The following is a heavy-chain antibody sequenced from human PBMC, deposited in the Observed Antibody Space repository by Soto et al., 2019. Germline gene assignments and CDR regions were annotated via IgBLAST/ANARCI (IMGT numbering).Heavy chain of an antibody. CDR1: GFTFSTSE. CDR2: INSDGSST. J-gene: IGHJ6*02. CDR3: IRSWGV. D-gene: IGHD3-16*01. Sequence: EVQLVESGGGLAQPGGSLRLSCAASGFTFSTSEMHWVRQAPGKGLVWVSRINSDGSSTKYADSVKGRVTISRDNAKNTLYLQMHRLKVEDTAVYYCIRSWGVWGQATTVTVSS. V-gene: IGHV3-74*03.